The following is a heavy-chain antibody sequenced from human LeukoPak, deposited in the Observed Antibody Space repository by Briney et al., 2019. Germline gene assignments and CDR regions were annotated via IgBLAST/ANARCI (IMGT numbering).Heavy chain of an antibody. J-gene: IGHJ3*02. V-gene: IGHV3-7*04. CDR3: ARASQRAFDI. CDR1: GFTFSSAW. CDR2: IKQDGGEK. Sequence: GGSLRLSCAASGFTFSSAWMSWVRQTPGKGLEWVASIKQDGGEKFYVDSVRGRFTISRDNAKNSLSLQMNSLRAEDTAVYYCARASQRAFDIWGQGTMVTVSP.